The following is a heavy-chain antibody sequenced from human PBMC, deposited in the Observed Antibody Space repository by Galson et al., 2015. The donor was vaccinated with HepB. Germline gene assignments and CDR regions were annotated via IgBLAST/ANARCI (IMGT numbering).Heavy chain of an antibody. CDR3: ARIQARYYGSGSYYISPGDDYYGMDV. CDR1: GFSLSTSGMC. V-gene: IGHV2-70*01. D-gene: IGHD3-10*01. CDR2: IDWDDDK. J-gene: IGHJ6*02. Sequence: PALVKPTQTLTLTCTFSGFSLSTSGMCVSWIRQPPGKALEWLALIDWDDDKYYSTSLKTRLTISKDTSKNQVVLTMTNMDPVDTATYYCARIQARYYGSGSYYISPGDDYYGMDVWGQGTTVTVSS.